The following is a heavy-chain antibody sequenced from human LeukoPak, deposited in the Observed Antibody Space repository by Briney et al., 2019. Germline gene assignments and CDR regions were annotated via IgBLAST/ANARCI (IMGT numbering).Heavy chain of an antibody. J-gene: IGHJ5*02. V-gene: IGHV4-34*01. Sequence: SETLSLTCAVYGGSFSGYYWSWIRQPPGKGLERIGEINHSGSTNYNPSLKSRVTISVDTSKNQFSLKLSSVTAADTAVYYCARAGARKNWFDPWGQGTLVTVSS. CDR3: ARAGARKNWFDP. CDR1: GGSFSGYY. CDR2: INHSGST.